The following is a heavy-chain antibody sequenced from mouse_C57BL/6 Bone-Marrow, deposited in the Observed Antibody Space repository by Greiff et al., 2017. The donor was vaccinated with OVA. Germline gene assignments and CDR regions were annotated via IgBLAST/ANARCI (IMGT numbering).Heavy chain of an antibody. CDR3: ARSGVYYDYDVKDFDY. J-gene: IGHJ2*01. V-gene: IGHV1-4*01. CDR1: GYTFTSYT. CDR2: INPSSGYT. Sequence: QVQLKESGAELARPGASVKMSCKASGYTFTSYTMHWVKQRPGQGLEWIGYINPSSGYTKYNQKFKDKATLTADKSSSTAYMQLSSLTSEDSAVYYCARSGVYYDYDVKDFDYWGQGTTLTVSS. D-gene: IGHD2-4*01.